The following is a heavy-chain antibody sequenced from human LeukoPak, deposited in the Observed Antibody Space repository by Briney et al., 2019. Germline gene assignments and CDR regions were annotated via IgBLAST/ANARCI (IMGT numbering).Heavy chain of an antibody. CDR3: ARDDPYGDYHGY. J-gene: IGHJ4*02. CDR1: GYTFTSYG. Sequence: ASVKVSCKASGYTFTSYGISWVRQAPGQGLEWMGWISAYNGNTNYAQKLQGRVTITTDTSTSTAYMELRSLRSDDTAVYYCARDDPYGDYHGYWGQGTLVTVSS. D-gene: IGHD4-17*01. V-gene: IGHV1-18*01. CDR2: ISAYNGNT.